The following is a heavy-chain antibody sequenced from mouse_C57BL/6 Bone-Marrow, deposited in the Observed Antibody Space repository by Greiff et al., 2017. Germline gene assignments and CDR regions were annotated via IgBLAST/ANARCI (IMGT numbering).Heavy chain of an antibody. V-gene: IGHV3-6*01. CDR1: GYSITSGYY. CDR3: AREGAY. CDR2: IRYDGSN. Sequence: EVKLEESGPGLVKPSQSLSLTCSVTGYSITSGYYWNWIRQFPGNKLEWMGYIRYDGSNNYNPSLKNRISITRDTSKNQFFLKLNSVTTEDTATYYCAREGAYWGQGTLVTVSA. J-gene: IGHJ3*01.